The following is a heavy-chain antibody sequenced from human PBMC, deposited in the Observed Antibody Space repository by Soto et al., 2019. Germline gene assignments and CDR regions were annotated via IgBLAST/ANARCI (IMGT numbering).Heavy chain of an antibody. CDR3: ARWGDGYCFDY. J-gene: IGHJ4*02. V-gene: IGHV4-31*03. Sequence: PSETLSLTCTVSGGSISSGGYYWSWIRQHPGKGLEWIGYIYYSGSTYYNPSLKSRVTISVDTSKNQFSLKLSSVTAADTAVYYCARWGDGYCFDYWGQGTLVTVSS. CDR2: IYYSGST. D-gene: IGHD2-21*01. CDR1: GGSISSGGYY.